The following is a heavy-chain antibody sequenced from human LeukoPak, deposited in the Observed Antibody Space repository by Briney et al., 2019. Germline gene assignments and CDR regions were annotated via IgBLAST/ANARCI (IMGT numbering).Heavy chain of an antibody. CDR3: AKDAITMVRGVIIHYYYMDV. CDR2: ISSSSGTI. J-gene: IGHJ6*03. D-gene: IGHD3-10*01. V-gene: IGHV3-48*01. Sequence: PGGSLRLSCAASGFTLSEYGMNWVRQAPGKGLECISYISSSSGTIKYADSVKGRFTISRDNARNSLYLQMNGLRADDSAVYYCAKDAITMVRGVIIHYYYMDVWGKGTTVTISS. CDR1: GFTLSEYG.